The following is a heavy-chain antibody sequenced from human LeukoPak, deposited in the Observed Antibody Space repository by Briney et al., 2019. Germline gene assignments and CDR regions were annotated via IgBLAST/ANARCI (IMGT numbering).Heavy chain of an antibody. CDR1: GFTFNTYS. CDR2: ISGSSTYI. V-gene: IGHV3-21*01. CDR3: ARYNSNWHHLFDH. D-gene: IGHD6-19*01. J-gene: IGHJ4*02. Sequence: PGGSLRLSCAASGFTFNTYSLIWVRQAPGKGLEWVSSISGSSTYIFYADSVKGRFTISRDNAKNSLYLQMNYLGAEDTAVYYCARYNSNWHHLFDHWGQGTLVTVSS.